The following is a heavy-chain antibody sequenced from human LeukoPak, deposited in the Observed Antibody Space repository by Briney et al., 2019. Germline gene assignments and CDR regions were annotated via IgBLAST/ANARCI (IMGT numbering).Heavy chain of an antibody. V-gene: IGHV3-74*01. J-gene: IGHJ4*02. CDR2: IKSDGSST. CDR1: GFPFSTYW. D-gene: IGHD3-10*01. CDR3: ARDRGDYFDY. Sequence: GGSLRLSCAASGFPFSTYWMHWVRQAPGKGLVWVSRIKSDGSSTNYADPVKGRFTISRDNAKNTLYLQVNGLRAEDTAVYYCARDRGDYFDYWGQGTLVTVSS.